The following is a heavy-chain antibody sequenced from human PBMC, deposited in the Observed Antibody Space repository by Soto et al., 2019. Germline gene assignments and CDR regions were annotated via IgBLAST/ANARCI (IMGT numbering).Heavy chain of an antibody. Sequence: ALSLRLSCAASGFIFSGDAMNWVRQAPGKGLEWVSSISTTSTYIYYADSVKGRFTISRDNSKNSLHLQMNSLRAEDKAVYYCVRDYVMDVWGQGTAVTVSS. CDR1: GFIFSGDA. J-gene: IGHJ6*02. CDR2: ISTTSTYI. V-gene: IGHV3-21*01. CDR3: VRDYVMDV. D-gene: IGHD3-10*02.